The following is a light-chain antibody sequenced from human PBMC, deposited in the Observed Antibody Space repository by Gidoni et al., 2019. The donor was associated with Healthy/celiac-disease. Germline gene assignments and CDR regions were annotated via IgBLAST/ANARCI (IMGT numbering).Light chain of an antibody. J-gene: IGKJ2*01. CDR1: QSISSW. CDR3: QQYNSPGT. V-gene: IGKV1-5*03. Sequence: DIQMTQSPSTLSASVGDRVTITCRASQSISSWLAWYQQKPGKAPKLLIYKASSLESGVPSRFSGSGSGTEFTLTISSLQPDDFATYYCQQYNSPGTFXQXTKLEIK. CDR2: KAS.